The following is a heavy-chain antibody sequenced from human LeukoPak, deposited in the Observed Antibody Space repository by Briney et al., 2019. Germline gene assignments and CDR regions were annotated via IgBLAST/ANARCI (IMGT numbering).Heavy chain of an antibody. CDR1: GFTFSDYY. Sequence: GGSLRLSCAASGFTFSDYYMSWVRQAPGKGQEWVSYVSQSGTTIYFADSVKGRFTISRDNGKNSLYLQMNSLRAEDTAVYYCAREGHTYGSDYWGQGTLVTVSS. D-gene: IGHD3-10*01. CDR2: VSQSGTTI. CDR3: AREGHTYGSDY. J-gene: IGHJ4*02. V-gene: IGHV3-11*01.